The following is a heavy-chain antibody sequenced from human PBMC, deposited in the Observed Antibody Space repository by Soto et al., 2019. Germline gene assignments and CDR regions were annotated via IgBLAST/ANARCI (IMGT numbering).Heavy chain of an antibody. Sequence: QVQLVQSGSEVKKPGASVKVSCKASPGTFSTYAVSWVLQAPGHGLEWMGGVIPLFGTPNSAQKFQGRVTITADESTRTVYMELSSLTSEDTAVYYCARGDLYYYGSGSYYSWFDPWGQGTLVGVSS. D-gene: IGHD3-10*01. CDR3: ARGDLYYYGSGSYYSWFDP. CDR1: PGTFSTYA. J-gene: IGHJ5*02. CDR2: VIPLFGTP. V-gene: IGHV1-69*01.